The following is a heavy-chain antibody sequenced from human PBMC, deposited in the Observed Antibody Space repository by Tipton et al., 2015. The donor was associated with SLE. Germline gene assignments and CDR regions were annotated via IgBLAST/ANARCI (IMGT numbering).Heavy chain of an antibody. Sequence: GLVKPSETLSLTCNVSGYSISSGYYWGWIWQFPGKGLEWIGSFYHSGSTYYNPSLKSRVTISVDTSKNQFSLQLSSVTAADTAVYYCAREVSSSMKWFYGMDVWGQATTVTVSS. J-gene: IGHJ6*01. V-gene: IGHV4-38-2*02. CDR1: GYSISSGYY. CDR3: AREVSSSMKWFYGMDV. D-gene: IGHD2-2*01. CDR2: FYHSGST.